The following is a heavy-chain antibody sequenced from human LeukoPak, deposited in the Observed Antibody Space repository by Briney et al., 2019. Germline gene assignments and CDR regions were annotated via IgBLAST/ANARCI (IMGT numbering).Heavy chain of an antibody. CDR2: ISSSSSYI. Sequence: GGSLRLSRAASGFTFSSYSMNWVRQAPGKGLEWVSSISSSSSYIYYADSVKGRFTISRDNAKNSLYLQMNSLRAEDTAVYYCAREYGIAAAGPDYWGQGTLVTVSS. CDR1: GFTFSSYS. V-gene: IGHV3-21*01. CDR3: AREYGIAAAGPDY. D-gene: IGHD6-13*01. J-gene: IGHJ4*02.